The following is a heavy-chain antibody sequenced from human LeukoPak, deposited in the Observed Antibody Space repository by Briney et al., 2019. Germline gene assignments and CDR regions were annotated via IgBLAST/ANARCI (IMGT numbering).Heavy chain of an antibody. CDR2: IRNDGSNK. D-gene: IGHD1-26*01. Sequence: GGSLRLSCAASGFTFSSYGMHWVRQAPGKGLEWVAFIRNDGSNKDYAASVKGRFTISRDNAKNSMYLQINSLRAEDTAVYYCARVGYSGSPGDYWGLGALVTVSS. J-gene: IGHJ4*02. CDR1: GFTFSSYG. V-gene: IGHV3-30*02. CDR3: ARVGYSGSPGDY.